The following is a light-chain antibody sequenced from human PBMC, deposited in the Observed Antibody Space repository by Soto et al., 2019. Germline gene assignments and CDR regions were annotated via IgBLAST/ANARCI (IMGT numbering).Light chain of an antibody. CDR1: QSVLYSSNNKNY. V-gene: IGKV4-1*01. J-gene: IGKJ1*01. CDR3: QQYYSPGT. Sequence: DIVMTQSPDSLAVSLGERATINCKSSQSVLYSSNNKNYLAWYQQKPGQPPKLLIYWASTRESGVPDRFSHSEYGTDFTLTISSLQAEDVAVYCCQQYYSPGTFGQGTKVELK. CDR2: WAS.